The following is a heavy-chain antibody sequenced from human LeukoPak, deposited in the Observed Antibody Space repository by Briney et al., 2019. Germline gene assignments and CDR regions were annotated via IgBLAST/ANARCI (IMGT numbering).Heavy chain of an antibody. Sequence: GGSLRLPCAASEITFGDYTMNWVRQAPGKGLEWVGFIRSEAYGRTTEYAASVKGRFTISRDDSKSIVYLQMNSLKIEDTAVYYCTRVPYSSSSEFDYWGQGTLVTVSS. J-gene: IGHJ4*02. CDR2: IRSEAYGRTT. D-gene: IGHD6-13*01. CDR1: EITFGDYT. V-gene: IGHV3-49*04. CDR3: TRVPYSSSSEFDY.